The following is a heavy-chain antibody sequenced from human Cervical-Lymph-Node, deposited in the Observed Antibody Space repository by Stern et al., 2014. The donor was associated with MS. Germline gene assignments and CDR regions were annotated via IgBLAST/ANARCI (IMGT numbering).Heavy chain of an antibody. V-gene: IGHV1-18*01. D-gene: IGHD1-14*01. CDR3: ARAGADSTTHFDY. J-gene: IGHJ4*02. CDR2: ISGYSGKT. Sequence: VQLVESGAEVKKPGASVKVYCKASGYTFISYGITWVRQAPGQGLEWMGWISGYSGKTDYAQGFQGRVTLTTDTSTSTAYLEVRSLRSDDTAIYYCARAGADSTTHFDYWGQGTLVTVSS. CDR1: GYTFISYG.